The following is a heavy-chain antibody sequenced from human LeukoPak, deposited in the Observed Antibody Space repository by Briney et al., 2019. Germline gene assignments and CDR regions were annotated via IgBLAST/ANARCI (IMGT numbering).Heavy chain of an antibody. CDR1: GYTFTGYY. CDR3: ARVFRSDYYGSGSYYTLGY. CDR2: INPNSGGT. V-gene: IGHV1-2*02. J-gene: IGHJ4*02. D-gene: IGHD3-10*01. Sequence: GASVKVSCKASGYTFTGYYIHWVRQAPGQGLEWMGWINPNSGGTNYAQKFQGRVTMTRDTSISTAYMELSRLRSDDTAVYYCARVFRSDYYGSGSYYTLGYWGQGTLVTVSS.